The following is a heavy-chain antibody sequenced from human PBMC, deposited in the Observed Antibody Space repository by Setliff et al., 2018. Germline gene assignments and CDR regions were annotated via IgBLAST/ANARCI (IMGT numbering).Heavy chain of an antibody. J-gene: IGHJ4*02. CDR3: ARTVYYDSSGYGV. CDR1: GYTFSTYG. D-gene: IGHD3-22*01. CDR2: ISAYNGNT. V-gene: IGHV1-18*01. Sequence: GASVKVSCKASGYTFSTYGITWVRQAPGQGLEWMGWISAYNGNTNYAQKLQGRVTMTTDTSTSTVYMELRSLRPDDTAVYYCARTVYYDSSGYGVWGQGTQVTVSS.